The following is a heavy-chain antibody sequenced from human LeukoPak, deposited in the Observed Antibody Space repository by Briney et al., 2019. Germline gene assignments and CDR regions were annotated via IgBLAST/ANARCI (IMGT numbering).Heavy chain of an antibody. D-gene: IGHD3-10*01. CDR2: INHSGST. CDR3: ARQTVRGIMKY. Sequence: TSETLSLTCAVYGGSFSGYYWSWIRQPPGKGLEWIGEINHSGSTNYNPSLKSRVTISVDTSKNQFSLNLSSVTAADTAMYYCARQTVRGIMKYWGQGTLVTVSS. V-gene: IGHV4-34*01. J-gene: IGHJ4*02. CDR1: GGSFSGYY.